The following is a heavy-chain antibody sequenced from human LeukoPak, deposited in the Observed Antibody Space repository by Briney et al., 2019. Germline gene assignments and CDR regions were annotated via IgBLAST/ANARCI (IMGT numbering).Heavy chain of an antibody. CDR3: ARGGSSRPDY. J-gene: IGHJ4*02. V-gene: IGHV3-48*01. CDR1: GFTFSNYG. CDR2: ISGGSRTI. Sequence: PGGSLRRSCAASGFTFSNYGMNWVRQAPGKGLEWVSYISGGSRTINYADSVKGRFTVSRDKAKNSLYLQMNSLRAEDTAVYYCARGGSSRPDYWGQGTLVTVSS.